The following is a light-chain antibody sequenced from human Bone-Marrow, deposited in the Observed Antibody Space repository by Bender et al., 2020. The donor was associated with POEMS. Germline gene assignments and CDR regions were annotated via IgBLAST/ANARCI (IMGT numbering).Light chain of an antibody. CDR2: DVS. Sequence: QSALTQPDTSVSGSSGQSITISCTGTSSDVGGYDYVSWYQHLPGKAPKLMIHDVSNRPSGISNRFSGSKSGNTASLTISGLQAEDEADYYCSSYTGSTTLFVFGTGTKVTVL. J-gene: IGLJ1*01. V-gene: IGLV2-14*03. CDR3: SSYTGSTTLFV. CDR1: SSDVGGYDY.